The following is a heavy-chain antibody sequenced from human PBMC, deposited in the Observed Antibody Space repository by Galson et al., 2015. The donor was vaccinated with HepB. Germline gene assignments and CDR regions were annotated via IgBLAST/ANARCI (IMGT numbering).Heavy chain of an antibody. D-gene: IGHD1-26*01. V-gene: IGHV1-58*01. Sequence: SVKVSCKASGFTFTSSAVQWVRQARGQRLEWIGWIVVGSGNTNYAQKFQERVTITRDMSTSTAYMELSSLRSEDTAVYYCAAVMVGATTGLTQRDYWGQGTLVTVSS. CDR3: AAVMVGATTGLTQRDY. J-gene: IGHJ4*02. CDR2: IVVGSGNT. CDR1: GFTFTSSA.